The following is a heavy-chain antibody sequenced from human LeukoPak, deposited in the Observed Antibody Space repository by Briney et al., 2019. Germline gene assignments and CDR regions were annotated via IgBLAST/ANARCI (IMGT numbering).Heavy chain of an antibody. J-gene: IGHJ6*03. Sequence: GGSLRLSCAASGFTFSSYSMNWVRQAPGKGLEWVSSISSSSSYRYYADSVKGRFTISRDNAKNSPYLQMNSLRAEDTAVYYCARYLATSYYYYYYMDVWGKGTTVAVSS. CDR3: ARYLATSYYYYYYMDV. D-gene: IGHD5-12*01. V-gene: IGHV3-21*01. CDR2: ISSSSSYR. CDR1: GFTFSSYS.